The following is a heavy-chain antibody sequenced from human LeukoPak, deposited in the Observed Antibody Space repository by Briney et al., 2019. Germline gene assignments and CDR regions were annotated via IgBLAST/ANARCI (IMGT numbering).Heavy chain of an antibody. V-gene: IGHV4-39*07. CDR2: IYYSGST. CDR3: ATVGRLYGSGGDAFDI. D-gene: IGHD3-10*01. J-gene: IGHJ3*02. CDR1: DGSICSSSYY. Sequence: SETLSLTCTVSDGSICSSSYYWGWLRQPPGQGLEWIGSIYYSGSTYYNPSLKSRVTISVDTSKNQFSLKLSSVTAADTAVYYCATVGRLYGSGGDAFDIWGQGTMVTVSS.